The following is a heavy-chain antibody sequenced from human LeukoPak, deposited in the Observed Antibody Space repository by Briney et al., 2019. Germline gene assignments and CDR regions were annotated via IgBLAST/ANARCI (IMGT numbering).Heavy chain of an antibody. CDR3: ARDRRFGELVVPYYYMDV. V-gene: IGHV1-46*01. CDR1: GYTFTSYY. J-gene: IGHJ6*03. Sequence: ASVKVSCKASGYTFTSYYMHWVRQAPGQGLEWMGIINPSGGSTSYAQKFQGRVTMTRDTSTSTVYMELSSLRSDDTAVYYCARDRRFGELVVPYYYMDVWGKGTTVTISS. CDR2: INPSGGST. D-gene: IGHD3-10*01.